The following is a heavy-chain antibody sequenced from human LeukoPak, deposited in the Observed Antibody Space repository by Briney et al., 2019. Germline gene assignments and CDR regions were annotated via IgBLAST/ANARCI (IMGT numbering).Heavy chain of an antibody. D-gene: IGHD5-24*01. CDR1: GYTFTGYY. Sequence: ASVKVSCKASGYTFTGYYMHWVRQAPGQGLEWMGWISAYNGNTNYAQKLQGRVTMTTDTSTSTAYMELRSLRSDDTAVYYCAREVGYTHMDVWGKGTTVTVSS. CDR2: ISAYNGNT. V-gene: IGHV1-18*04. J-gene: IGHJ6*03. CDR3: AREVGYTHMDV.